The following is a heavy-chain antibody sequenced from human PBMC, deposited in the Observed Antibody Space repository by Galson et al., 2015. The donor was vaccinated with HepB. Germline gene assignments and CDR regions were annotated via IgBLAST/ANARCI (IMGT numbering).Heavy chain of an antibody. J-gene: IGHJ4*02. CDR3: VRLSLPAYFES. CDR1: AGTIISNKYF. Sequence: LSLTCAVSAGTIISNKYFWAWIRQPPGKGLEWIGTFYYSGNTYYNPSLQSRVTVSVDTSKDQFSLKLTSVTAADTSVYYCVRLSLPAYFESWGQGTLVTVSS. V-gene: IGHV4-39*01. CDR2: FYYSGNT.